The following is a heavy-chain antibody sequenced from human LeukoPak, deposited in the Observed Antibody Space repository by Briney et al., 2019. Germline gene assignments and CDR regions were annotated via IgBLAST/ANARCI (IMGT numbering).Heavy chain of an antibody. D-gene: IGHD1-14*01. CDR1: GLSFSSFA. CDR3: ARASWVSTTDAVR. Sequence: QPGGSLRLSCAASGLSFSSFAMSWVRQGPARGLEWVSSIRGNGETLYADFVQGRFTLSSDSSRNTVYLQLNNLRVEDTAKYYCARASWVSTTDAVRWGQGTLVTVSS. J-gene: IGHJ4*02. V-gene: IGHV3-23*01. CDR2: IRGNGET.